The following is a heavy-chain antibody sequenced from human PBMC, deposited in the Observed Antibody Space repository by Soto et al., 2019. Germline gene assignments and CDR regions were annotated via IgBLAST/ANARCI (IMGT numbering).Heavy chain of an antibody. D-gene: IGHD6-19*01. J-gene: IGHJ4*02. CDR1: GGSISSGGYY. CDR3: AREDDYSSGWLDY. CDR2: INHSGST. Sequence: SETLSLTCTVSGGSISSGGYYWSWIRQPPGKGLEWIGEINHSGSTNYNPSLKSRVTISVDTSKNQFSLKLSSVTAADTAVYYCAREDDYSSGWLDYWGQGTLVTVSS. V-gene: IGHV4-39*07.